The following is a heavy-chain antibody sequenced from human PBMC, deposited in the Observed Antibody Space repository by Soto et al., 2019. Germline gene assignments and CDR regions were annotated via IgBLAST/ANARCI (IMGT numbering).Heavy chain of an antibody. D-gene: IGHD2-21*01. J-gene: IGHJ4*02. CDR3: TRGGDPYKTGH. CDR2: IHYSGST. CDR1: GGSISSSNW. Sequence: SETLSLTCAVSGGSISSSNWWSWIRQPPGKGLEWIGFIHYSGSTNYNPSLKGRVTMSVDTPKNQFSLKLTSVNTADTAIYYCTRGGDPYKTGHWGQGTLVTVSS. V-gene: IGHV4-28*01.